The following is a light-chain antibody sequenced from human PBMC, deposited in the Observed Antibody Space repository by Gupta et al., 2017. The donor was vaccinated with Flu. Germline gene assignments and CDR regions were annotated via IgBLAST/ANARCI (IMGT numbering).Light chain of an antibody. J-gene: IGLJ2*01. Sequence: HSVLPPPPSVSRAPGQRVTISCTGSSSNIGAGYDVPWYQQLPGTAPKLLIYGNSNRPSGVPDRFSGSKSGTSASLAITGLQAEDEADYYCQSYDSSLSGVVFGGGTKLTVL. CDR2: GNS. V-gene: IGLV1-40*01. CDR1: SSNIGAGYD. CDR3: QSYDSSLSGVV.